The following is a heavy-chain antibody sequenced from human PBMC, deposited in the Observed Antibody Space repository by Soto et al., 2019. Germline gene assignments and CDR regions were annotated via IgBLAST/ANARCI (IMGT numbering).Heavy chain of an antibody. D-gene: IGHD6-6*01. V-gene: IGHV1-3*01. J-gene: IGHJ2*01. CDR2: INAGNGNT. CDR1: GYTFTSYA. Sequence: QVQLVQSGAEVKKPGASVKVSCKASGYTFTSYAMHWVRQAPGQRLEWMGWINAGNGNTKYSQKFQGRVTITRDTSASTAYMELSSLRSEDTAVYYCAGRIAAFSGDPMSNFWYFDLWGRSTLVTVSS. CDR3: AGRIAAFSGDPMSNFWYFDL.